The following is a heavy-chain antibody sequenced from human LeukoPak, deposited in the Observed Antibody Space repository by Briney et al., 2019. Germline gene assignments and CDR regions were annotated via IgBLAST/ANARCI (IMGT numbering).Heavy chain of an antibody. D-gene: IGHD5-18*01. CDR2: ISGSST. V-gene: IGHV3-23*05. Sequence: PGHSLRLSCAASGFSLGEYAMSWVRQAPGKGPEWVSAISGSSTYYSDSVKGRFTISRDTSKPTVYLQMNVLREDDTALYYCVKGPQVGDGYHPDYWGQGTLVTVS. J-gene: IGHJ4*02. CDR1: GFSLGEYA. CDR3: VKGPQVGDGYHPDY.